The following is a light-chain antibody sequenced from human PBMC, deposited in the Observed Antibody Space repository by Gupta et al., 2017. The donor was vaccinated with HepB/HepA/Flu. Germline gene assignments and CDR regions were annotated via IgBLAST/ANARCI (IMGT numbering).Light chain of an antibody. CDR1: QSVSSSY. CDR3: QQECSSPFT. V-gene: IGKV3-20*01. CDR2: GAS. J-gene: IGKJ5*01. Sequence: IVLTQSPGTLSLSPGERSTPSCRASQSVSSSYLAWYQQKPGQAPRLFIYGASSRATGFPDRFSGSGSGTEFTLTISRREPEDFAVYYCQQECSSPFTFGQGTRLEIK.